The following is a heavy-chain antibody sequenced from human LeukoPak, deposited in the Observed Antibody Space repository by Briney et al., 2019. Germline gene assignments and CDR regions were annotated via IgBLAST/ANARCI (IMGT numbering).Heavy chain of an antibody. CDR1: GGSISSGDYY. CDR2: IYYSGST. Sequence: NPSETLSLTCTVSGGSISSGDYYWSWIRQPPGKGLEWIGYIYYSGSTNYNPSLKSRVTISVDTSKNQFSLKLSSVTAADTAVYYCARLVLNTFGGVIAPSMDVWGKGTTVTVS. D-gene: IGHD3-16*02. V-gene: IGHV4-30-4*01. CDR3: ARLVLNTFGGVIAPSMDV. J-gene: IGHJ6*04.